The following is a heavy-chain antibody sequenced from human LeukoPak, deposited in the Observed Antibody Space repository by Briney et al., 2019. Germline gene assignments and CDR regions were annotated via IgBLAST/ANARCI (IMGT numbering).Heavy chain of an antibody. CDR3: ARDGSGYEIDY. Sequence: GGSLRLSCAASGFTFSSFGMHWVRQAPGKGLEWVAVIWYDGTNKYYADSVRGRFTISRDNSKNTLYMQMNSLRAEDTAVYYCARDGSGYEIDYWGQGTLVTVSS. CDR1: GFTFSSFG. V-gene: IGHV3-33*01. CDR2: IWYDGTNK. J-gene: IGHJ4*02. D-gene: IGHD5-12*01.